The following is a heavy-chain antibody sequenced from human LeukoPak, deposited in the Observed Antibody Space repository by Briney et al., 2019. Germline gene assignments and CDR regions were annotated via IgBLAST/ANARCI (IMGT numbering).Heavy chain of an antibody. Sequence: ASVKVSCKASGYTFTGYYIHWMRQAPGQGLEWMGWIDPNSAGTNYAQKFRGRVTMTRDTSISTAYMELNRLTSDDTAVYYCARHSGPNALFDYWGQGTLVSVSS. CDR1: GYTFTGYY. J-gene: IGHJ4*02. D-gene: IGHD2-2*01. CDR3: ARHSGPNALFDY. CDR2: IDPNSAGT. V-gene: IGHV1-2*02.